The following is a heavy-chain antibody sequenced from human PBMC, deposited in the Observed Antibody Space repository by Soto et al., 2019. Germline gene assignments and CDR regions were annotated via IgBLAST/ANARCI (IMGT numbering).Heavy chain of an antibody. V-gene: IGHV4-31*03. CDR2: FYYSGST. CDR1: GASITNGGYY. D-gene: IGHD3-9*01. J-gene: IGHJ5*02. CDR3: ARGRRNYDILTGYYSPNWFDP. Sequence: SETLSLTCSVSGASITNGGYYWTWIRQHPGKGLEWIGYFYYSGSTYYNPSLKSRVTISGDTSTNQISLKLSSVTAADTAVYYCARGRRNYDILTGYYSPNWFDPWGQGTLVTVSS.